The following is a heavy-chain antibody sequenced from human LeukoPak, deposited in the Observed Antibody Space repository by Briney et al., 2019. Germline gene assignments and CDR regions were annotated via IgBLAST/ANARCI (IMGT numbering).Heavy chain of an antibody. D-gene: IGHD2-8*01. Sequence: RASETLSLTCTASGDSMSDSYWSWIRQPAGKGLEWIGRIYASGSTNYNPSLKSRVTLSVDTSSNQFSLTLSSVTAADTAVYHCARDIRSHNGPGGYYYYYMDVWGKGTTVTVSS. CDR3: ARDIRSHNGPGGYYYYYMDV. CDR1: GDSMSDSY. V-gene: IGHV4-4*07. J-gene: IGHJ6*03. CDR2: IYASGST.